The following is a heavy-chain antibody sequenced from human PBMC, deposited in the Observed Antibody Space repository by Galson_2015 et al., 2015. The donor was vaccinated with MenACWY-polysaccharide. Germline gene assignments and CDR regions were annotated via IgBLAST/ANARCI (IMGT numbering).Heavy chain of an antibody. CDR2: ISGTDGAT. J-gene: IGHJ2*01. V-gene: IGHV1-18*01. CDR1: GYTFTHHF. Sequence: SGAEVQKPGASVRVSCKAYGYTFTHHFITWVQQAPGQGLEWMGWISGTDGATDYAQKFQGRVTMTTDTSTSAVYMDLRSLKSDDTAIYYCASSSSNYDYYSDLWGRGTLVTVSS. CDR3: ASSSSNYDYYSDL. D-gene: IGHD4-11*01.